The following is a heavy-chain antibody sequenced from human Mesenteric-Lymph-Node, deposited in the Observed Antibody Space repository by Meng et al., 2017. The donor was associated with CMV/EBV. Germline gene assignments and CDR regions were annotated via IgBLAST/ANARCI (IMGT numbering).Heavy chain of an antibody. V-gene: IGHV3-23*03. D-gene: IGHD6-13*01. CDR2: IYSAGGGT. CDR1: GFTFSSYA. J-gene: IGHJ4*02. Sequence: SCVASGFTFSSYAMRWVRQAPGKGLEWVSSIYSAGGGTYYGDSVKGRFTVSRDNSKSTLYLQMNSLRAEDTAVYFCAKGSGSSLFDNWGQGTLVTVSS. CDR3: AKGSGSSLFDN.